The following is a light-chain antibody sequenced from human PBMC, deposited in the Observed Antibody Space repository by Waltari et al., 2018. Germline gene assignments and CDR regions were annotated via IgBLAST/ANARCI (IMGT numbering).Light chain of an antibody. CDR2: AAS. CDR1: QGISTF. Sequence: DIQCTHSPSLLPASVGERVTIPCRASQGISTFLNCYQKKPARAPPLLICAASSLQNGVPSRFSGSGSGKDVTLTINSLQPEDLATYSCQQSSRTPWTFGRGTKVEMK. J-gene: IGKJ1*01. CDR3: QQSSRTPWT. V-gene: IGKV1-39*01.